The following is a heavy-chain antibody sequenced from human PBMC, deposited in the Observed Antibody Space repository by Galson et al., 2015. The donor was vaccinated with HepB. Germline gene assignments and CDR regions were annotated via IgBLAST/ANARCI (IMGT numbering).Heavy chain of an antibody. D-gene: IGHD2-8*01. Sequence: QVQLQESGPGLVKPSQTLSLTCTVSGGSISSGGYYWSWIRQHPGKGLEWIGYIYYSGSTYYNPSLKSRVTISVDTSKNQFSLKLSSVTAADTAVYYCARDGLMVYDSRGAFDIWGQGTMVTVSS. J-gene: IGHJ3*02. V-gene: IGHV4-31*03. CDR2: IYYSGST. CDR1: GGSISSGGYY. CDR3: ARDGLMVYDSRGAFDI.